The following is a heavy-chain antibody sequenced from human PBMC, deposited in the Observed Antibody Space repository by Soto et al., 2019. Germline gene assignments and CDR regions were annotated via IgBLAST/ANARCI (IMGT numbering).Heavy chain of an antibody. CDR1: GYTFTTYG. D-gene: IGHD3-9*01. J-gene: IGHJ3*02. CDR3: ARDPDYDILTGYTHDALDI. CDR2: ISGYNGIT. V-gene: IGHV1-18*01. Sequence: GASLKVSCKASGYTFTTYGISWVRQAPGQGLEWMGWISGYNGITNYAQNLQGRVTMTTDTSTSTAYMELRSLRSDDTAVYFCARDPDYDILTGYTHDALDIWGQGTMVTVSS.